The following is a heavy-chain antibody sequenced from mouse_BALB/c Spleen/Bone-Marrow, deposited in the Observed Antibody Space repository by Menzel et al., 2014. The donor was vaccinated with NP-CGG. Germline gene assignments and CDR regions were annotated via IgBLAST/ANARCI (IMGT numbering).Heavy chain of an antibody. V-gene: IGHV1S41*01. CDR2: IAPGSGST. Sequence: DLVKPGVSVKLSCKASGYTFTSYWINWIKRRPGQGLEWIGRIAPGSGSTYYNEMFRGKAILTVDTSSSTAYIQLSSLSSEDSAVYFCAFYRYDVNYWGQGTSLTVSS. CDR1: GYTFTSYW. CDR3: AFYRYDVNY. J-gene: IGHJ2*02. D-gene: IGHD2-14*01.